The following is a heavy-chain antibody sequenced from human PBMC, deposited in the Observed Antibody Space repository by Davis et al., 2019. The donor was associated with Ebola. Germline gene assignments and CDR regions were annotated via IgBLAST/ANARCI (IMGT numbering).Heavy chain of an antibody. CDR1: GYSFTSYW. J-gene: IGHJ4*02. CDR3: ARGANGYNPGGYFDS. CDR2: IYPADSDT. D-gene: IGHD5-24*01. V-gene: IGHV5-51*01. Sequence: GGSLRLSCQGSGYSFTSYWIGWVRQMPGEGLEWMGIIYPADSDTRYSPSFQGQVTISADKSINTAYLQWSSLKASDTAIYYCARGANGYNPGGYFDSWGQGTLVTVSS.